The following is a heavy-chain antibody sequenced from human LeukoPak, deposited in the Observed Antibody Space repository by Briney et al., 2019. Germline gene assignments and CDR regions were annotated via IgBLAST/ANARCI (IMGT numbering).Heavy chain of an antibody. Sequence: ASVKVSCKASGYTLTRYYMHWVRQAPGQGLEWMGIIDTNDVTRSYAQKFQGRVTMTRDTSTSTVYMELSSPRSDDTALYYCARDIAVTGTGYYYGMDVWGQGTTVTVSS. D-gene: IGHD6-19*01. CDR3: ARDIAVTGTGYYYGMDV. CDR2: IDTNDVTR. V-gene: IGHV1-46*01. J-gene: IGHJ6*02. CDR1: GYTLTRYY.